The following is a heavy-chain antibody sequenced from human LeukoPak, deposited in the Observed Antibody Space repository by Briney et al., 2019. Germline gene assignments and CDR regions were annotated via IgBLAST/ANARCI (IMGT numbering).Heavy chain of an antibody. CDR2: IIPIFGTA. D-gene: IGHD3-16*02. V-gene: IGHV1-69*06. Sequence: GSSVKVSCKASGGTFSSYAISWVRQAPGPGLEWMGGIIPIFGTASSAQKFQGRVTITADKSTGTAYMELSSLRSEDTAVYYCARDSMMITFGGVIVNTHYFDYWGQGTLVTVSS. CDR1: GGTFSSYA. CDR3: ARDSMMITFGGVIVNTHYFDY. J-gene: IGHJ4*02.